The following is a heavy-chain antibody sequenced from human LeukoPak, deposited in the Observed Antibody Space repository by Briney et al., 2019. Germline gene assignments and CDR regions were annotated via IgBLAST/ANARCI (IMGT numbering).Heavy chain of an antibody. CDR3: TTDRRGAGLVAHGTWTFDY. V-gene: IGHV3-30*03. CDR2: ISYDGSNK. J-gene: IGHJ4*02. CDR1: GFTFSSYG. Sequence: GGSLRLSYAASGFTFSSYGMHWVRQAPGKGLEWVAVISYDGSNKYYADSVKGRFTISRDNSKNTLYLQMNSLKTEDTAVYYCTTDRRGAGLVAHGTWTFDYWGQGTLVTVSS. D-gene: IGHD6-13*01.